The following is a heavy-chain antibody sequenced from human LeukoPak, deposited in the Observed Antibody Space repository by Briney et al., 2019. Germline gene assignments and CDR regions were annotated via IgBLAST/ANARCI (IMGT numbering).Heavy chain of an antibody. Sequence: GRSLRLSCAASGFTFDDYAMHWVRQAPGKGLEWDSGISWNSGSIGYADSVKGRFTISRDNAKNSLYLQMNSLRAEDMALYYCAKGHCSSTSCYADYWGQGTLVTVSS. CDR2: ISWNSGSI. CDR1: GFTFDDYA. D-gene: IGHD2-2*01. CDR3: AKGHCSSTSCYADY. V-gene: IGHV3-9*03. J-gene: IGHJ4*02.